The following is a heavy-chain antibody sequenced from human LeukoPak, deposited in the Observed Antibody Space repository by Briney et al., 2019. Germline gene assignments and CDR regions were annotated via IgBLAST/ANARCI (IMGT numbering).Heavy chain of an antibody. D-gene: IGHD1-26*01. CDR2: IWPADSDT. J-gene: IGHJ6*03. CDR1: GYSFTSYW. CDR3: ARQCCGSYYPMDV. V-gene: IGHV5-51*01. Sequence: GESLNISCKGSGYSFTSYWIGWVRQMPGKGLEWMGIIWPADSDTRYSPSFQGQVTISADKSISTAYLQWSSLKASDTAIYYCARQCCGSYYPMDVWGKGTTVTVSS.